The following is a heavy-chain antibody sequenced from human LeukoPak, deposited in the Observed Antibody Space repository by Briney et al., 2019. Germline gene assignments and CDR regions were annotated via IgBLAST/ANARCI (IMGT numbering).Heavy chain of an antibody. D-gene: IGHD3-22*01. V-gene: IGHV4-38-2*01. J-gene: IGHJ4*02. Sequence: SETLSLTCAVSGYSISSGYYRGWIRQPPGKGLEWIGSIYHSGSTYYNPSLKSRVTISVDTSKNQFSLKLSSVTAADTAVYYCARLYYYDSSGPPLWGQGTLVTVSS. CDR2: IYHSGST. CDR3: ARLYYYDSSGPPL. CDR1: GYSISSGYY.